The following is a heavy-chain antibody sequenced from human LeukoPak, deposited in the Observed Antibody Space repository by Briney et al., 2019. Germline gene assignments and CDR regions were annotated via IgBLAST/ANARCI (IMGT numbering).Heavy chain of an antibody. CDR1: VYTFTSYV. D-gene: IGHD2-2*01. V-gene: IGHV1-18*01. J-gene: IGHJ6*02. CDR2: ISAYNGNT. Sequence: ASVKVSCKASVYTFTSYVISWVRQAPGQGLEGMGWISAYNGNTNYPQKPQGRITLTTDTSTSTAAMELRSLRSDDTAVYYCARDPLGYCSSTSCYGYYGMDVWGQGTTVTVSS. CDR3: ARDPLGYCSSTSCYGYYGMDV.